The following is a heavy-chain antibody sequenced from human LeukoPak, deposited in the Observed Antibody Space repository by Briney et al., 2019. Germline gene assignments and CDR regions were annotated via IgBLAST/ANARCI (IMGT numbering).Heavy chain of an antibody. Sequence: GGSLRLSCAASGFTFSSYGMSWVRQAPGKGLEWVSAISGSGGSTYYADSVKGRFTISRDNSKNTLYLQMNSLRAEDTAVYYCAKDRVVTAMRRYWYFDLWGRGTLVTVSS. CDR1: GFTFSSYG. CDR2: ISGSGGST. J-gene: IGHJ2*01. D-gene: IGHD2-21*02. CDR3: AKDRVVTAMRRYWYFDL. V-gene: IGHV3-23*01.